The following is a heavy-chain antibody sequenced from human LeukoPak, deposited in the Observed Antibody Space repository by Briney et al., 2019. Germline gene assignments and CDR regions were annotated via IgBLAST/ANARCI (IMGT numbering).Heavy chain of an antibody. CDR1: GFTISSNY. CDR3: ARNGRYSSGWANWFDP. CDR2: LHSGGHT. Sequence: GGSLRLSCAASGFTISSNYLSWVRQAPGKGLVWISALHSGGHTFYADSVRGRFTISRDNSKNTLYLQMNSLRAEDTAVYYCARNGRYSSGWANWFDPWGQGTLVTVSS. J-gene: IGHJ5*02. V-gene: IGHV3-53*01. D-gene: IGHD6-19*01.